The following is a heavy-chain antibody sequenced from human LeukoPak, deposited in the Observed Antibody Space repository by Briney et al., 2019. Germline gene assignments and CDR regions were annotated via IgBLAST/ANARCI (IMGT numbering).Heavy chain of an antibody. D-gene: IGHD6-6*01. CDR1: VYTFTSYD. Sequence: GASVKVSFKATVYTFTSYDSNWVRQATGQGLEWMGGMNPNSGNTGYAQKFQGRVSMTRNTSISTNYMELSSLRSEDTAVYYCAREGDIAARRIRYYYGMDVWGQGTTVTVSS. V-gene: IGHV1-8*01. J-gene: IGHJ6*02. CDR2: MNPNSGNT. CDR3: AREGDIAARRIRYYYGMDV.